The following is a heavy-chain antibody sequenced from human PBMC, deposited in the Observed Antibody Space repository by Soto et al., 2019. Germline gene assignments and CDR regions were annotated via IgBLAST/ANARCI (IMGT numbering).Heavy chain of an antibody. V-gene: IGHV3-48*01. Sequence: GGFLRLSCAASGVTFSSYSMNWVRQAPGKGLEWVSYISSSSSTIYYADSVKGRFTISRDNAKNSLYLQMNSLRAEDTAVYYCARDVGYCSSTSCYDWFDPWGQGTLVTVSS. CDR1: GVTFSSYS. CDR3: ARDVGYCSSTSCYDWFDP. CDR2: ISSSSSTI. D-gene: IGHD2-2*01. J-gene: IGHJ5*02.